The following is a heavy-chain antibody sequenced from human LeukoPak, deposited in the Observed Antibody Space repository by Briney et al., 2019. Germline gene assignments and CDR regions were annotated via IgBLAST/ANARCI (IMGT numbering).Heavy chain of an antibody. Sequence: SETLSLTCTVSGGSISSSSYYWGWIRQPPGKGLEWIGSIYYSGSTYYNPSLKSRVTISVDTSKNQFSLKLSSVTAADTAVYYCARAVDGLLWFGERPYYYYMDVWGKGTTVTISS. V-gene: IGHV4-39*07. CDR3: ARAVDGLLWFGERPYYYYMDV. CDR1: GGSISSSSYY. D-gene: IGHD3-10*01. CDR2: IYYSGST. J-gene: IGHJ6*03.